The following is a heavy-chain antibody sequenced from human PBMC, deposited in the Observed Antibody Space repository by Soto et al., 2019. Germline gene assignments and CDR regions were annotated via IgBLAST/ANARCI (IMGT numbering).Heavy chain of an antibody. CDR3: ARTAAAGKYYYGVDV. CDR1: GYSFTSYW. CDR2: IYPGDSDT. D-gene: IGHD6-13*01. V-gene: IGHV5-51*01. J-gene: IGHJ6*02. Sequence: GESLKISCKGSGYSFTSYWIGWVRQMPGKGLEWMGIIYPGDSDTRYSPSFQGQVTISADKSISTAYLQWSSLKVSDTAMYYCARTAAAGKYYYGVDVWGQGTTVTSP.